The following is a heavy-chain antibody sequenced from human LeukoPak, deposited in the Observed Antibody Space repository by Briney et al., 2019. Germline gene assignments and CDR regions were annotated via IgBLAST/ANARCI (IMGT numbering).Heavy chain of an antibody. V-gene: IGHV3-53*01. Sequence: GGSLRLSCAASGFTVSNTYMSWVRQAPGKGLEWVSAIYSAESTYYVDSVKGRFTISSDNSKNTLYLQMNSLRAEDTAVYYCARVHRRQMTSFDYWGQGTLITVSS. J-gene: IGHJ4*02. D-gene: IGHD1-1*01. CDR3: ARVHRRQMTSFDY. CDR2: IYSAEST. CDR1: GFTVSNTY.